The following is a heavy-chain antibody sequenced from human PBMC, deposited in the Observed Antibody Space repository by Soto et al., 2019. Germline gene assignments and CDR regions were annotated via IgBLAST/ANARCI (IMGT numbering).Heavy chain of an antibody. CDR1: GFTFSNMW. CDR3: TTGHY. Sequence: GSLRLSCPASGFTFSNMWMSWVRQAPGKGLEWVGRIKDKTDGGTTDYAAPVKGRFAISRDDSKSRLYLQMNSLKTDDTAVYYCTTGHYWGQGTLVTVSS. V-gene: IGHV3-15*01. J-gene: IGHJ4*02. CDR2: IKDKTDGGTT.